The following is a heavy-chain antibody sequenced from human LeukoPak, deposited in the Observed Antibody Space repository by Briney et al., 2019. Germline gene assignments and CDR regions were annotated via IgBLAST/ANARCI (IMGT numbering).Heavy chain of an antibody. CDR3: ARVFQGYDFWSGYTKSPDAFDI. D-gene: IGHD3-3*01. CDR2: IYHSGST. J-gene: IGHJ3*02. Sequence: SETLSLTCTVSGYSISSGYYWGWIRQPPGKGVEWIGSIYHSGSTYYNPSLKSRVTISVDTSKNQFSLKLSSVTAADTAVYYCARVFQGYDFWSGYTKSPDAFDIWGQGTMVTVSS. V-gene: IGHV4-38-2*02. CDR1: GYSISSGYY.